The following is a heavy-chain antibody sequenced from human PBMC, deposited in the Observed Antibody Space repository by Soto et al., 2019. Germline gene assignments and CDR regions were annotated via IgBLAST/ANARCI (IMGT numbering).Heavy chain of an antibody. CDR3: ARLRTFYSPFED. J-gene: IGHJ4*02. Sequence: QVQLVQSGAEVKRPGSSMKVSCKASGGTFSNYVISWVRQAPGQGLEWVGGIIPIFGTTSYAQKFQGRVTITADESTTTAYRELSSLRSGDTAVYFCARLRTFYSPFEDWGQGTLVTVSS. CDR1: GGTFSNYV. V-gene: IGHV1-69*01. D-gene: IGHD3-3*02. CDR2: IIPIFGTT.